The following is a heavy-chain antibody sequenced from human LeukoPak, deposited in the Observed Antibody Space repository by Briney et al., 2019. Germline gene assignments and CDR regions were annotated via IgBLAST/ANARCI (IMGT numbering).Heavy chain of an antibody. J-gene: IGHJ4*02. Sequence: PGRSLRLSCAASGFTFSSYGMHWVRQAPAKGLEWVAIISYDGSNKYYADSVKGRFTISRDNSKNTLYLQMNSLRAEDTAVYCCAKSTTVTQRGYFDYWGQGTLVTVSS. CDR3: AKSTTVTQRGYFDY. CDR1: GFTFSSYG. V-gene: IGHV3-30*18. CDR2: ISYDGSNK. D-gene: IGHD4-17*01.